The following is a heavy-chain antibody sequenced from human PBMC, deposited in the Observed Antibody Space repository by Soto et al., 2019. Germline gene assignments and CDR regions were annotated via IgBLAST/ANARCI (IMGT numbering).Heavy chain of an antibody. CDR3: ARGSLITMVRGNHWYFDL. Sequence: QVQLQPWGAGLLKPSETLSLTCAVYGGSFSGYYWSWIRQPPGKGLEWIGEINHSGSTNYNPSLKSRVTIAVDTSKNQFSRKLSSVTAADTAVNYCARGSLITMVRGNHWYFDLWGRGTLVTVSS. D-gene: IGHD3-10*01. J-gene: IGHJ2*01. CDR1: GGSFSGYY. CDR2: INHSGST. V-gene: IGHV4-34*01.